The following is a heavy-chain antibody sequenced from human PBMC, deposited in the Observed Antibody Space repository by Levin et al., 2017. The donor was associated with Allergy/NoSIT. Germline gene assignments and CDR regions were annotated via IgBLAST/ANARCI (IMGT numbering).Heavy chain of an antibody. Sequence: GGSLRLSCVASGFTFSNCWMHWVRQAPGKGLVWVSRINSDGTTISYADSVKGRFTISRDNAKNTLYLQMHSLRAEDTAVYYCASHLDMAVAGTSPDYWGQGTLVTVSS. CDR2: INSDGTTI. CDR1: GFTFSNCW. V-gene: IGHV3-74*01. CDR3: ASHLDMAVAGTSPDY. J-gene: IGHJ4*02. D-gene: IGHD6-19*01.